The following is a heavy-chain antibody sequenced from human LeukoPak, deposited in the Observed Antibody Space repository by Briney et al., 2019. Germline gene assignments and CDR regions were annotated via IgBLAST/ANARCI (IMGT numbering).Heavy chain of an antibody. CDR3: ARNLGPFDV. J-gene: IGHJ3*01. CDR2: IADAGT. Sequence: GGSLDFPCEALGSKFNAFAMTWFGKAQGKGLEWVSTIADAGTYYADSVKGRFIISRDNSKNMLYLQLNSLRADDTAMYYCARNLGPFDVRGHGTMVTVSS. CDR1: GSKFNAFA. D-gene: IGHD3-16*01. V-gene: IGHV3-23*01.